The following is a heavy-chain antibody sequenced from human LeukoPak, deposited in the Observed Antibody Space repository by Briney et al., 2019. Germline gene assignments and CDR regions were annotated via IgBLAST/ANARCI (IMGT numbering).Heavy chain of an antibody. J-gene: IGHJ4*02. CDR3: AKDFIAAAGTGNFDY. D-gene: IGHD6-13*01. CDR2: ISYDGSNK. Sequence: PGGSLRLSCVASGFSFGSYWMAWVRQAPGKGLEWVAVISYDGSNKYYADSVKGRFTISRDNSKNTLYLQMNSLRAEDTAVYYCAKDFIAAAGTGNFDYWGQGTLVTVSS. V-gene: IGHV3-30*18. CDR1: GFSFGSYW.